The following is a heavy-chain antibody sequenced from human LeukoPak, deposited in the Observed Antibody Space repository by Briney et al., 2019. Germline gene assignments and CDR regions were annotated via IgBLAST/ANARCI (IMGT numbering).Heavy chain of an antibody. J-gene: IGHJ4*02. Sequence: PSQTLSLTCAVSGGSISSGGYSWSWIRQPAGKGLDWIGRIYSSGSTNYNPSLKSRVAMSVDTSKNQFSLKLSSVTAADTAVYYCARLGAAAYYPFDYWGQGILVTVSS. CDR2: IYSSGST. CDR3: ARLGAAAYYPFDY. D-gene: IGHD6-13*01. CDR1: GGSISSGGYS. V-gene: IGHV4-61*02.